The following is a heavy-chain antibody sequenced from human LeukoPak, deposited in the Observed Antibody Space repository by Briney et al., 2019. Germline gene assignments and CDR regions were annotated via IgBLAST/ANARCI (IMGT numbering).Heavy chain of an antibody. CDR3: ARGVGLTQGGTFDY. J-gene: IGHJ4*02. CDR2: ISGSSSYI. V-gene: IGHV3-21*01. CDR1: GFTFSSYS. D-gene: IGHD1-1*01. Sequence: GGSLRLSCAASGFTFSSYSMNWVRQAPGKGLEWVSSISGSSSYIYYADSVKGRFTISRDNAKNSLYLQMNSLRAEDTAVYYCARGVGLTQGGTFDYWGQGTLVTVSS.